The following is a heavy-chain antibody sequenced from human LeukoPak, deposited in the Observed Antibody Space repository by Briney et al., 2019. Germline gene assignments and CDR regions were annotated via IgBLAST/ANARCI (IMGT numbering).Heavy chain of an antibody. Sequence: GGSLRLSCSASGFTFSAYAMYWVRQAPGKGLEYVSGISNNGGSSFYADSVKGRFTISRDNSKNTLYLQMSSLRAEDTAVYYCAKDNSNYYDNTGYWGQGTLVTVSS. CDR1: GFTFSAYA. CDR2: ISNNGGSS. J-gene: IGHJ4*02. CDR3: AKDNSNYYDNTGY. D-gene: IGHD3-22*01. V-gene: IGHV3-64D*09.